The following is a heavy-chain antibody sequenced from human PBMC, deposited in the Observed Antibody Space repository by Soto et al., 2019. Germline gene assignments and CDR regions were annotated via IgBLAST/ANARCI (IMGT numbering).Heavy chain of an antibody. J-gene: IGHJ6*02. Sequence: SETLSITCTVTGDSINNRSYYWGWIRQPPGKGLEWIGSIYYSGSTYNNPSLKSRVSMSVDTSKNQFSLKVGSVTAADTAVYYCASSSLYGMDVWGQGTTVTVSS. CDR3: ASSSLYGMDV. CDR2: IYYSGST. CDR1: GDSINNRSYY. V-gene: IGHV4-39*01.